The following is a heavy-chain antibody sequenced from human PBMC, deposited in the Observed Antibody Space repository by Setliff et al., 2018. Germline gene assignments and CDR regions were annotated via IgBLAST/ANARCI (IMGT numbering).Heavy chain of an antibody. CDR2: INVGNGNT. Sequence: ASVKVSCKASGYAFTDYAIQWVRQAPGQRLEWVGWINVGNGNTKYSQKLQGRVTMTRVTSASTAYMELSGLRSEDTAVYYCARDFRRISIYGVDENEKGFDPWGQGTLVTVSS. D-gene: IGHD3-3*01. CDR1: GYAFTDYA. V-gene: IGHV1-3*01. CDR3: ARDFRRISIYGVDENEKGFDP. J-gene: IGHJ5*02.